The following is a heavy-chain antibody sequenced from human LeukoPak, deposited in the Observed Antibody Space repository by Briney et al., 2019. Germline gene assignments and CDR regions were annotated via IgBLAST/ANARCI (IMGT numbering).Heavy chain of an antibody. D-gene: IGHD6-13*01. CDR1: GGSVTSYY. Sequence: SETLSLTCTVSGGSVTSYYCNWVRQPPGRGLEWIGYIYYSGGTNYNPSLASRVTISLDTAKNQFSLKLMSATAEDTAVYYCATTGATSPSSASWFNIEYWGQGTLVPVSS. CDR2: IYYSGGT. J-gene: IGHJ4*02. V-gene: IGHV4-59*08. CDR3: ATTGATSPSSASWFNIEY.